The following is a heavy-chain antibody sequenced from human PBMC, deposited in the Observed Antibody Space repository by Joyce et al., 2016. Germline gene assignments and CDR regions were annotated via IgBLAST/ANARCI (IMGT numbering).Heavy chain of an antibody. CDR2: IIPIVGVA. CDR3: TRGRIEYSKTFNAYDI. V-gene: IGHV1-69*04. CDR1: GGNFYDYT. D-gene: IGHD2/OR15-2a*01. Sequence: VQLVQSGAEVKKPGCSVKVSCKVSGGNFYDYTITWVRQAHGQGLEWMGRIIPIVGVANYARKCRGRVALTADESTATAYLELNSLRLDDTAMFFCTRGRIEYSKTFNAYDIWGQGTMVTVSS. J-gene: IGHJ3*02.